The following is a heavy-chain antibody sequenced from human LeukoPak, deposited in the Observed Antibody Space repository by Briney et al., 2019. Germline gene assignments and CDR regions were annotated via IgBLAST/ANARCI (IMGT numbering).Heavy chain of an antibody. Sequence: SETLALTFTVSGGSISRYYCSWSRQPPGKGLEWIGYIYYSGSTNYNPCLNSRVTISLDRYKTKFSLKLRSVSAADTAVYYCACEIQLWSKFDSWGQGTLVTVSS. CDR3: ACEIQLWSKFDS. CDR2: IYYSGST. D-gene: IGHD5-18*01. J-gene: IGHJ4*02. V-gene: IGHV4-59*01. CDR1: GGSISRYY.